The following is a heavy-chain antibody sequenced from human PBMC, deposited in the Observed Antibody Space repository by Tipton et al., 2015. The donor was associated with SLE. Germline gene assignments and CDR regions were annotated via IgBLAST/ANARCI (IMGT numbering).Heavy chain of an antibody. CDR3: ASLAYCGGDCLSDAFDI. V-gene: IGHV4-59*08. Sequence: LRLSCTVSGGSISSYYWSWIRQPPGKGLEWIGSIYHSGSTYYNPALKSRVTISVDTSKNQFSLKLSSVTAADTAVYYCASLAYCGGDCLSDAFDIWGQGTMVTVSS. CDR1: GGSISSYY. CDR2: IYHSGST. D-gene: IGHD2-21*01. J-gene: IGHJ3*02.